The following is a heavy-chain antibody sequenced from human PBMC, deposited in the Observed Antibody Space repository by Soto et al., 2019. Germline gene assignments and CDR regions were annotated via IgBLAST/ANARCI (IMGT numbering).Heavy chain of an antibody. Sequence: GASVKVSCKASGGTFSSYAISWVREAPGQGLEWMGGIIPIFGTANYAQKFQGRVTITADKSTSTAYMELSSLRSEDTAVYYCARVGNRRYYYGMDVWGQGTTVTVSS. V-gene: IGHV1-69*06. CDR1: GGTFSSYA. CDR3: ARVGNRRYYYGMDV. J-gene: IGHJ6*02. CDR2: IIPIFGTA.